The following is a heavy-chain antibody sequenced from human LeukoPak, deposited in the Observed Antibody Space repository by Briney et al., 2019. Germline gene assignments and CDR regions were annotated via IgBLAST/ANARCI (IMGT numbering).Heavy chain of an antibody. CDR3: AKSSPIAPAHGN. D-gene: IGHD6-13*01. Sequence: GGSLRLSCAASGFTFSSYSMNWVRQAPGKGLEWVSAISGSGGSTYYADSVKGRFTISRDNSKNTLYLQMNSLRAEDTAVYYCAKSSPIAPAHGNWGQGTLVTVSS. J-gene: IGHJ4*02. V-gene: IGHV3-23*01. CDR1: GFTFSSYS. CDR2: ISGSGGST.